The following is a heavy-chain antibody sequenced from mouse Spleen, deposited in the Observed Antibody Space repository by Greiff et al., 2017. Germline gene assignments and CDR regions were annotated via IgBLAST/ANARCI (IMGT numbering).Heavy chain of an antibody. V-gene: IGHV1-4*01. CDR2: INPSSGYT. CDR3: ARSPGSYDYAMDY. J-gene: IGHJ4*01. D-gene: IGHD1-1*02. CDR1: GYTFTNYT. Sequence: VQLQQSGAELARPGASVKISCKASGYTFTNYTMHWVKQRPGQGLEWIGYINPSSGYTKYNQKFKDKATLTADKSSSTAYMQLSSLSSEDSAVYYCARSPGSYDYAMDYWGQGTSVTVSS.